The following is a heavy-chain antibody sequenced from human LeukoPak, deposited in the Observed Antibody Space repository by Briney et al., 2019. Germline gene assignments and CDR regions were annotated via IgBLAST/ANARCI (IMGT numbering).Heavy chain of an antibody. CDR2: IIPILGIA. CDR3: ARVNDDYYYGLDV. CDR1: GGAFHTYA. Sequence: SVKVSCKASGGAFHTYAISWVRQAPGQGLECMGRIIPILGIAKYAEEFQGRVTITADKSTSTAYMELSSLRSDDTAVYYCARVNDDYYYGLDVWGQGTTVTVSS. J-gene: IGHJ6*02. V-gene: IGHV1-69*04. D-gene: IGHD2-8*01.